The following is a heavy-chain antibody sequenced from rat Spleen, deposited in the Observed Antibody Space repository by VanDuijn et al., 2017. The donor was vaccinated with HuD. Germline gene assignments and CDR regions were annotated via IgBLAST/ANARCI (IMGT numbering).Heavy chain of an antibody. V-gene: IGHV3-3*01. Sequence: EVKLVESGGGLVHPGRSLKLSCAVSGFNFDDYWMTWVRQAPGNKLEWMGYINSAGSTNYNPSLKSRISITRDTSKNQLFLQVNTATTEDTATYYCASLGSLGFFDYWGQGVMVTVSS. CDR2: INSAGST. D-gene: IGHD4-6*01. CDR1: GFNFDDYW. J-gene: IGHJ2*01. CDR3: ASLGSLGFFDY.